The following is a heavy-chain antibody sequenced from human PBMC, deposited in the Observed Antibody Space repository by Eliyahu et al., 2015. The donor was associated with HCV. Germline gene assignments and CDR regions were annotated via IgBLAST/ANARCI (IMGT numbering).Heavy chain of an antibody. CDR3: ARIGQWESYYYYGMDV. CDR2: ISSSSSYI. V-gene: IGHV3-21*01. J-gene: IGHJ6*02. CDR1: GFTFSSXS. Sequence: EVQLVESGGGLVKPGGSLRLSCAASGFTFSSXSMNWVRQAPGKGLEWVSSISSSSSYIYYADSVKGRFTISRDNAKNSLYLQMNSLRAEDTAVYYCARIGQWESYYYYGMDVWGQGTTVTVSS. D-gene: IGHD1-26*01.